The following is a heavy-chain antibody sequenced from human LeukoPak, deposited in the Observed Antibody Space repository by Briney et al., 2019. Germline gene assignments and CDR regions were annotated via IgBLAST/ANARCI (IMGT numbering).Heavy chain of an antibody. D-gene: IGHD3-3*01. CDR3: ARLNNEFWY. CDR2: IYYSGST. V-gene: IGHV4-39*01. Sequence: SETLSLTCTVSGGSISSSTYYWGWIRQPPGKGLEWIGSIYYSGSTYSNPSLKSRVTISVDTSKNQFSLKLSSVTAADTAVYYCARLNNEFWYWGQGTLVTVSS. CDR1: GGSISSSTYY. J-gene: IGHJ4*02.